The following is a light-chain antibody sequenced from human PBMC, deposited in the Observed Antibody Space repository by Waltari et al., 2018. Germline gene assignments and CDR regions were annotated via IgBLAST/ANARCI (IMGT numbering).Light chain of an antibody. CDR1: SSDVGGSNY. Sequence: QSALTQPASVSGSPGQSITLSCPGTSSDVGGSNYVPWYQQHPGKAPKLMIYDVSNRPSGVSNRFSGSKSGNTASLTISGLQAEDEADYYCSSYTSSSTLWVFGGGTKLTVL. J-gene: IGLJ3*02. V-gene: IGLV2-14*03. CDR2: DVS. CDR3: SSYTSSSTLWV.